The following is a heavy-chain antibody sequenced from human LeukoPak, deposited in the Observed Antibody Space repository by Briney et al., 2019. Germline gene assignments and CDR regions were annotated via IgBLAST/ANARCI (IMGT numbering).Heavy chain of an antibody. Sequence: PSETLSLTCTVSGGSISSGDSSWSWLRQPPGKGLEWFGYIFYSGNIYYNPSLRSRVTISVDTSKNQVSLKLSSVTVADTAVYYCARAPGVAEVGRLDLWGRGTLVTVSS. CDR2: IFYSGNI. D-gene: IGHD7-27*01. V-gene: IGHV4-30-4*08. CDR1: GGSISSGDSS. J-gene: IGHJ2*01. CDR3: ARAPGVAEVGRLDL.